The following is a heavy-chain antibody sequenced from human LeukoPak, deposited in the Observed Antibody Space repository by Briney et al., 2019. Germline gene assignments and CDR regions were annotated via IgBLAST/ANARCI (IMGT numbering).Heavy chain of an antibody. J-gene: IGHJ3*01. Sequence: SETLSLTCSVSDDSFSTNYWTWIRHPPGKGLDWIGYLSAIGSTNYNPSLKSRVTITVDTSKKQFSLKMTSVTAADTAVYYCARDPTTVTKGFDVWGQGTMVTVSS. CDR3: ARDPTTVTKGFDV. CDR2: LSAIGST. V-gene: IGHV4-59*01. D-gene: IGHD4-17*01. CDR1: DDSFSTNY.